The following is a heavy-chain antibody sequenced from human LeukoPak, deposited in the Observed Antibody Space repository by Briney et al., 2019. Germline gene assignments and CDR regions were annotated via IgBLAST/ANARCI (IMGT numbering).Heavy chain of an antibody. J-gene: IGHJ6*03. Sequence: GGSLRLSCAASGFTFSSYGMHWVRQAPGKGLEWVAFIRNDGSSRYYADSMKGRITISRDNSENTLYRQMNSLRAEDTAVYYCAKDIGYSNNYYYMDVWGRGTTVTVSS. CDR2: IRNDGSSR. V-gene: IGHV3-30*02. CDR1: GFTFSSYG. CDR3: AKDIGYSNNYYYMDV. D-gene: IGHD4-11*01.